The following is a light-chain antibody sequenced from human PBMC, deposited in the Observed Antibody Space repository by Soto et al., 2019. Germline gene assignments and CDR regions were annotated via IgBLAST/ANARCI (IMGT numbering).Light chain of an antibody. J-gene: IGLJ2*01. Sequence: QSVLTQPPSVSGAPGQRVTIPCTGSSSNIGAGYDVHWYQQLPGTAPKLLIYGNNNRPSGVPDRFSGSQSGTSASLAITGLQAEDEADYYCQSYDSSLSGSVFGGGTKLTVL. CDR3: QSYDSSLSGSV. CDR1: SSNIGAGYD. CDR2: GNN. V-gene: IGLV1-40*01.